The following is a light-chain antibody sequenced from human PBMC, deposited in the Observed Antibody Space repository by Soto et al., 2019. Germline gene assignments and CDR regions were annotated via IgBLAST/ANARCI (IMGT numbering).Light chain of an antibody. CDR3: QQYNSWPLT. Sequence: EIVMTQSPATLSVSPGERATLSCRASQSVYSILAWYQQKPGQAPGLRIYAASTRATGIPARFSGSGSGTEFTLTISSPQSEDFAVYYCQQYNSWPLTFGGGTKVEIK. V-gene: IGKV3-15*01. CDR1: QSVYSI. J-gene: IGKJ4*01. CDR2: AAS.